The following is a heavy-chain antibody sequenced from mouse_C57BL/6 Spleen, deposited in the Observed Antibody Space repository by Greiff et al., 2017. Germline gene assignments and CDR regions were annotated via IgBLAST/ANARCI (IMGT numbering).Heavy chain of an antibody. CDR1: GFTFSSYA. CDR3: TREASDDDGFAY. J-gene: IGHJ3*01. CDR2: ISSGGDCI. D-gene: IGHD2-4*01. Sequence: EVKLVESGEGLVKPGGSLKLSCAASGFTFSSYAMSWVRQTSEKRLEWVAYISSGGDCIYYADTVKGRFTISRDNARNTLYLQMSSLKSEETAMYYCTREASDDDGFAYWGQGTLVTVSA. V-gene: IGHV5-9-1*02.